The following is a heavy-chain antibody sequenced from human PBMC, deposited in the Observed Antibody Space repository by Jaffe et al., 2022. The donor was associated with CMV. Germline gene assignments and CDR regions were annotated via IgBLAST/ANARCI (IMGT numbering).Heavy chain of an antibody. CDR2: ISSSSSYT. D-gene: IGHD1-26*01. V-gene: IGHV3-11*06. Sequence: QVQLVESGGGLVKPGGSLRLSCAASGFTFSDYYMSWIRQAPGKGLEWVSYISSSSSYTNYADSVKGRFTISRDNAKNSLYLQMNSLRAEDTAVYYCARSQGPSGSYWDGGDAFDIWGQGTMVTVSS. CDR1: GFTFSDYY. CDR3: ARSQGPSGSYWDGGDAFDI. J-gene: IGHJ3*02.